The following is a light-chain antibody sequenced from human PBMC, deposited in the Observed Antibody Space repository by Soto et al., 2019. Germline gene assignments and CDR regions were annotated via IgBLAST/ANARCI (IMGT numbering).Light chain of an antibody. V-gene: IGKV1-39*01. Sequence: DIQMTQSPSSLSASVGVRVTITCRASQSISTFLNWYQQKPGKAPKLLIYGASNLESGVPSRFSGSGSRTDFTLTISSLQPEDFATYYCQQCFSTHPLTFGGGTKVEIK. CDR1: QSISTF. CDR2: GAS. J-gene: IGKJ4*01. CDR3: QQCFSTHPLT.